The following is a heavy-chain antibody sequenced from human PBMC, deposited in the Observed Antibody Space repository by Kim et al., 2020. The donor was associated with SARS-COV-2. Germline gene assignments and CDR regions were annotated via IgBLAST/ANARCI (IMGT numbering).Heavy chain of an antibody. J-gene: IGHJ3*02. CDR3: ASDYYDSSGYDAFDI. Sequence: PYLKSRVTISVDTSKNQFSLKLSSVTAADTAVYYCASDYYDSSGYDAFDIWGQGTMVTVSS. V-gene: IGHV4-34*01. D-gene: IGHD3-22*01.